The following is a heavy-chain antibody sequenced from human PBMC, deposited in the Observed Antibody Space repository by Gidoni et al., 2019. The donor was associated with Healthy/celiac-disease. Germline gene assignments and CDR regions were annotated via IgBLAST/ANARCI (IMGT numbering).Heavy chain of an antibody. Sequence: QVQLVESGGGVVQPGRSLRLSCAASGFTFSRYGMHWVRQAPGKGLEWVAVISYDGSNKYYADSVKGRFTISRDNSKNTLYLQMNSLRAEDTAVYYCARDQDVTVTINYYYGMDVWGQGTTVTVSS. CDR1: GFTFSRYG. CDR3: ARDQDVTVTINYYYGMDV. V-gene: IGHV3-30*03. D-gene: IGHD4-17*01. CDR2: ISYDGSNK. J-gene: IGHJ6*02.